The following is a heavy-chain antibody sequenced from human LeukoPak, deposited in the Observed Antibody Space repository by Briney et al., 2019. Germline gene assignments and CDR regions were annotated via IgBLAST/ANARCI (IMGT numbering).Heavy chain of an antibody. V-gene: IGHV1-8*01. Sequence: ASVKVSCKASGYTFTSYDINWVRQATGQGLEWMGWMNPNGGNTGYAQKLQGRVTMTTDTSTSTAYMELRSLRSDDTAVYYCARDPPGYSSSWPDYYYYGMDVWGQGATVTVSS. D-gene: IGHD6-13*01. CDR1: GYTFTSYD. CDR3: ARDPPGYSSSWPDYYYYGMDV. J-gene: IGHJ6*02. CDR2: MNPNGGNT.